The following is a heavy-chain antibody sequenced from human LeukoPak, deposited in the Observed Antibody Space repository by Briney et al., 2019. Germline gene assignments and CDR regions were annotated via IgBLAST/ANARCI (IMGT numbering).Heavy chain of an antibody. CDR2: IDTAGDT. J-gene: IGHJ6*02. Sequence: SGGSLRLSCAASGFTFSSYDMHWVRQATGKGLEWVSAIDTAGDTYYPGSVKGRFTISRENAKNSLYLQMNSLRAEDTAVYYCARVYSSSWFNYYYGMDVWGQGTTVTVSS. V-gene: IGHV3-13*01. CDR3: ARVYSSSWFNYYYGMDV. CDR1: GFTFSSYD. D-gene: IGHD6-13*01.